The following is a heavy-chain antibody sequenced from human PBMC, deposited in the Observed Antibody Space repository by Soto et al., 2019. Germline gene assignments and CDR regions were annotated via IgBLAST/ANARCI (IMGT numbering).Heavy chain of an antibody. CDR1: GCTFSPYT. CDR2: ISYDGSDK. CDR3: TRGGGFCGGDCYKGGIDY. V-gene: IGHV3-30-3*01. Sequence: QVQLVESGGGVVQPGRSLRLSCAASGCTFSPYTMHWVRQAPGRGLEWVAVISYDGSDKYYADSVKGRITISRDNSKNTLYLQMNSLRAEDTAVYYCTRGGGFCGGDCYKGGIDYWGQGTLVTVSS. J-gene: IGHJ4*02. D-gene: IGHD2-21*02.